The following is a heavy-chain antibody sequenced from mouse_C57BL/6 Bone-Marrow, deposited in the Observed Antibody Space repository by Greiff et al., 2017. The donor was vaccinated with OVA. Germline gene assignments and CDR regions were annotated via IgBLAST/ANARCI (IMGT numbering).Heavy chain of an antibody. J-gene: IGHJ2*01. CDR2: IYPRSGNT. V-gene: IGHV1-81*01. CDR1: GYTFTSYG. Sequence: VKLQESGAELARPGASVKLSCKASGYTFTSYGISWVKQRTGQGLEWIGEIYPRSGNTYYNEKFKGKATLTADKSSSTAYMELRSLTSEDSAVYFCARGRATTVVGENFDYWGQGTTLTVSS. CDR3: ARGRATTVVGENFDY. D-gene: IGHD1-1*01.